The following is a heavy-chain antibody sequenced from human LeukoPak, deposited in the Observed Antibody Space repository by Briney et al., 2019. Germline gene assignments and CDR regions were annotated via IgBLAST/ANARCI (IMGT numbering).Heavy chain of an antibody. Sequence: PGGSLRLSCAASGFTFSSYSMNWVRQAPGKGLDWVSYISSSGSTIYYADSVKGRFTISRDNAKNSLYLQMNSLRAEDTAVYYCARCSIDYYYGMDVWGQGTTVTVSS. V-gene: IGHV3-48*04. J-gene: IGHJ6*02. CDR2: ISSSGSTI. CDR1: GFTFSSYS. D-gene: IGHD3-3*02. CDR3: ARCSIDYYYGMDV.